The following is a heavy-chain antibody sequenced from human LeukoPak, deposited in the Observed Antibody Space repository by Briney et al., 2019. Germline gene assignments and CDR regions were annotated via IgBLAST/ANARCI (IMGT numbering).Heavy chain of an antibody. CDR1: GFTFSSYS. CDR2: ISSSSSYI. J-gene: IGHJ6*02. V-gene: IGHV3-21*01. Sequence: PGGSLRLSCVASGFTFSSYSMNWVRQAPGKGLEWVSYISSSSSYIYYADSVKGRFTISRDNAKNSLYLQMNSLRAEDTAVYYCARVVTSYYYGMDVWGQGTTVTVSS. CDR3: ARVVTSYYYGMDV. D-gene: IGHD4-17*01.